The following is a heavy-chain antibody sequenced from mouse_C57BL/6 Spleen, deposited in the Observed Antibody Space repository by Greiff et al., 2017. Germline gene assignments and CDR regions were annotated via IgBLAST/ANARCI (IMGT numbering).Heavy chain of an antibody. Sequence: QVQLQQPGAELVKPGASVKLSCKASGYTFTSYWMHWVKQRPGQGLEWIGMIHPTSGSTNYNEKFKSKATLTVDNSSSTAYMQLSSLTSEDSAVYYCAWYGNYVRWYFDVWGTGTTVTVSS. V-gene: IGHV1-64*01. CDR2: IHPTSGST. CDR3: AWYGNYVRWYFDV. D-gene: IGHD2-10*02. J-gene: IGHJ1*03. CDR1: GYTFTSYW.